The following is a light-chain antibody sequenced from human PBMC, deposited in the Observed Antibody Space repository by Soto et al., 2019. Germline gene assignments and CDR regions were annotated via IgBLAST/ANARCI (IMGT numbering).Light chain of an antibody. CDR1: SSDVGGYNS. Sequence: QSALTQPASVSGSPGQSITISCTGTSSDVGGYNSVSWYQQHPGKVLKIMIYDVSIRPSGVPDRFSGSKSGNTASLTISGLQSEDEADYYCSSYTRISTLVFGTGTKLTVL. J-gene: IGLJ1*01. CDR2: DVS. CDR3: SSYTRISTLV. V-gene: IGLV2-14*01.